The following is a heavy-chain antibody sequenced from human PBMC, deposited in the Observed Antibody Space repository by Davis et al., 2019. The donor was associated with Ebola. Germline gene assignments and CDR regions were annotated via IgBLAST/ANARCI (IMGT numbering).Heavy chain of an antibody. Sequence: GESLKISCAASGFTFSSYAMSWVRQAPGKGLEWVSAISGSGGSTYYADSVKGRLTISRDNAKNTLYLQMNSLRAEDTAVYYCAREGGYYDFWSGYLPDYYYYYGMDVWGQGTTVTVSS. J-gene: IGHJ6*02. CDR1: GFTFSSYA. CDR2: ISGSGGST. D-gene: IGHD3-3*01. V-gene: IGHV3-23*01. CDR3: AREGGYYDFWSGYLPDYYYYYGMDV.